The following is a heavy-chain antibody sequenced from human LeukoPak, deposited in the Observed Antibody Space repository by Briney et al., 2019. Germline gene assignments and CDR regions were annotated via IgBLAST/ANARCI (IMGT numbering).Heavy chain of an antibody. Sequence: SETLSLTCTVSGDSISSRSYYWGWIRQPPGKALEWIGNIYYGGSTYYNPSLKSRVTISVDTSKNQFSLKVTSVTAADTAVYYCARRDFGEPFDYWGQGALVTVSS. V-gene: IGHV4-39*01. CDR1: GDSISSRSYY. J-gene: IGHJ4*02. CDR3: ARRDFGEPFDY. CDR2: IYYGGST. D-gene: IGHD4-17*01.